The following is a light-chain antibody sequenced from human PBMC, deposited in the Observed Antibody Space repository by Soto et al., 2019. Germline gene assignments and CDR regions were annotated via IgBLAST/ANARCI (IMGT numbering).Light chain of an antibody. CDR2: DNN. V-gene: IGLV1-51*01. CDR3: ASWDSALSAGV. Sequence: QSVLTQPPSMSAAPGQMVAISCSGTSSNIGDNYVSWYQHFPGTAPKVLIYDNNRRPSGIPDRFSGSKSGTSATLTIIGLQAGDEADYYCASWDSALSAGVFGGGTQLTVL. J-gene: IGLJ3*02. CDR1: SSNIGDNY.